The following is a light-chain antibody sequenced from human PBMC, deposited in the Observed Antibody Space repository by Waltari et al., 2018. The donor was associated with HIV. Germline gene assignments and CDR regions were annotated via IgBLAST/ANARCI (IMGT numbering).Light chain of an antibody. J-gene: IGKJ2*01. V-gene: IGKV3-15*01. Sequence: EILMTQSPDTLSVSPGETATLSCRASQGVNIKLAWYQQKPGQAPRLLIYSASTRATGIPARFSGSGSGTEFTLTITSLQSEDFTIYYCHQYNNWPYTFGQGTKLEI. CDR2: SAS. CDR1: QGVNIK. CDR3: HQYNNWPYT.